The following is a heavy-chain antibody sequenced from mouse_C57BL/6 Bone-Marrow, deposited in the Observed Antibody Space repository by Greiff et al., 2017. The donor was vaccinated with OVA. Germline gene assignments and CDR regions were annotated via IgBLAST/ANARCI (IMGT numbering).Heavy chain of an antibody. V-gene: IGHV5-4*01. Sequence: EVMLVESGGGLVKPGGSLKLSCAASGFTFSSYAMSWVRQTPEQRLEWVATISDGGSYTYYPDNVKGRFTISRDNAKNNLYLQMSHLKSEDTAMYYCARDSVVATDYWGQGTTLTVSS. CDR1: GFTFSSYA. D-gene: IGHD1-1*01. J-gene: IGHJ2*01. CDR3: ARDSVVATDY. CDR2: ISDGGSYT.